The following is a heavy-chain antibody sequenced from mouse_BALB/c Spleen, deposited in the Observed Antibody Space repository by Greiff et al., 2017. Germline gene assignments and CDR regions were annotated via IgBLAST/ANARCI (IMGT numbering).Heavy chain of an antibody. D-gene: IGHD1-1*01. CDR2: IRNKANGYTT. CDR3: AREDYYGSSPFAY. CDR1: GFTFTDYY. J-gene: IGHJ3*01. V-gene: IGHV7-3*02. Sequence: EVQLVESGGGLVQPGGSLRLSCATSGFTFTDYYMSWVRQPPGKALEWLGFIRNKANGYTTEYSASVKGRFTISRDNSQSILYLQMNTLRAEDSATYYCAREDYYGSSPFAYWGQGTLVTVSA.